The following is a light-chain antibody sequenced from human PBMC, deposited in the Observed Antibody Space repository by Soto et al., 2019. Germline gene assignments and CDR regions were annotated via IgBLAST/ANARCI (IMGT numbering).Light chain of an antibody. CDR3: QQSNNWPYT. J-gene: IGKJ2*01. CDR2: GAS. CDR1: QSVSHN. V-gene: IGKV3-15*01. Sequence: EILMTQSPATLSVSPGERATLSCRASQSVSHNLAWYQQKPGQAPRLLFYGASIRAIGIPARFSGSGSGTEVTLTIGSLQSEDFAIYYCQQSNNWPYTFGQGTKLEIK.